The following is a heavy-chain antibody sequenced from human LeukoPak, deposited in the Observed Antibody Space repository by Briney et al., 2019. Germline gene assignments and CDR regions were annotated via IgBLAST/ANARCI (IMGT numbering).Heavy chain of an antibody. J-gene: IGHJ6*02. CDR3: ANTMVRGSYSMDV. CDR1: GFTFTSYA. CDR2: ISNSGSST. Sequence: GGSLRLSCAASGFTFTSYAMTWVRQAPGKGLEWVSGISNSGSSTYYADSVKGRFTISRDNSRNTLYLQLSSLRAEDTAVYYCANTMVRGSYSMDVWGQGTTVTVSS. V-gene: IGHV3-23*01. D-gene: IGHD3-10*01.